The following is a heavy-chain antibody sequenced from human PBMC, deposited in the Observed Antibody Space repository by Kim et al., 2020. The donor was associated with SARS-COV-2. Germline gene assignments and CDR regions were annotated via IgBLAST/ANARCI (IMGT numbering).Heavy chain of an antibody. D-gene: IGHD6-13*01. CDR2: ISGSGCST. V-gene: IGHV3-23*01. CDR1: GFTFSSSA. Sequence: GGSLRLSCAASGFTFSSSAMTWVRQAPGKGLEWVSAISGSGCSTYYADSVKGRFTFSRDNSKNTLFLQMNSLRVEDTAVYYCARAGIAAAGFWYFDLWGRGTLVTVSS. J-gene: IGHJ2*01. CDR3: ARAGIAAAGFWYFDL.